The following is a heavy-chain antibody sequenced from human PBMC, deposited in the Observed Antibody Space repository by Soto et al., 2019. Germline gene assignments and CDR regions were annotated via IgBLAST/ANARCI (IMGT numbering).Heavy chain of an antibody. V-gene: IGHV3-33*01. Sequence: GGSLRLSCAASGFTFSSYGMHWVRQAPGKGLEWVAVIWYDGSNKYYADSVKGRFTISRDNSKNTLYLQMNSLRAEDTAVYYCAREWPYCSSTSCYAWAITYYYYSMDVWGQGTTVTVSS. D-gene: IGHD2-2*01. CDR2: IWYDGSNK. CDR1: GFTFSSYG. CDR3: AREWPYCSSTSCYAWAITYYYYSMDV. J-gene: IGHJ6*02.